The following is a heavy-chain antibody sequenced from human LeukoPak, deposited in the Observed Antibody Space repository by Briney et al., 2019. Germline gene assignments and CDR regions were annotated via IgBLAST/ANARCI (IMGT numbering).Heavy chain of an antibody. D-gene: IGHD1-26*01. CDR3: ARGLVGSTRGLIDY. CDR2: INHSGST. V-gene: IGHV4-34*01. J-gene: IGHJ4*02. Sequence: SETLSLSCAVYGGSFSGYYWSWIRQPAGKGLEWIGEINHSGSTNYIPSLKSRVIISVDTSKNQFSLRLSSVTAADTAVYYCARGLVGSTRGLIDYWGQGTLVTVSS. CDR1: GGSFSGYY.